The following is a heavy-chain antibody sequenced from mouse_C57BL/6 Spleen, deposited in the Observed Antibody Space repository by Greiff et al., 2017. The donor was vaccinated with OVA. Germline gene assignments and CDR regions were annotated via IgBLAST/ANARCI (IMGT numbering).Heavy chain of an antibody. D-gene: IGHD2-5*01. CDR1: GYTFTSYW. J-gene: IGHJ1*03. Sequence: QVQLKQPGAELVMPGASVKLSCKASGYTFTSYWMHWVKQRPGQGLEWIGEIDPSDSYTNYNQKFKGKSTLTVDKSSSTAYMQLSSLTSEDSAVYYCAAYSTWYFDVWGTGTTVTVSS. CDR2: IDPSDSYT. CDR3: AAYSTWYFDV. V-gene: IGHV1-69*01.